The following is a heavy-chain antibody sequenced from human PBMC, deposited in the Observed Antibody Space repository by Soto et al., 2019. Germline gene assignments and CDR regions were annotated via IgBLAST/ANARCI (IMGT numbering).Heavy chain of an antibody. CDR3: AKDTSGSYYYYYGMDV. CDR1: GFTFSSYG. Sequence: GGSLRLSCAASGFTFSSYGMHWVRQAPGKGLEWVSGISWNSGSIGYADSVKGRFTISRDNAKNSLYLQMNSLRAEDTALYYCAKDTSGSYYYYYGMDVWGQGTTVTVSS. J-gene: IGHJ6*02. V-gene: IGHV3-9*01. CDR2: ISWNSGSI. D-gene: IGHD1-26*01.